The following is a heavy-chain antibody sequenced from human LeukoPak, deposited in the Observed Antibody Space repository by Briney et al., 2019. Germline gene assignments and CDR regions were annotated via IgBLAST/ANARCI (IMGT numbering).Heavy chain of an antibody. CDR3: AREVWGSTSSFDY. V-gene: IGHV1-2*02. Sequence: GASVKVSCKASGYTFTGYYMHWVRQAPGQGLEWMGWINPNSGGTNYAQKFQGRVTMTRDTSISTAYMELSRLGSDDTAVYYCAREVWGSTSSFDYWGQGTLVTVSS. CDR2: INPNSGGT. J-gene: IGHJ4*02. CDR1: GYTFTGYY. D-gene: IGHD7-27*01.